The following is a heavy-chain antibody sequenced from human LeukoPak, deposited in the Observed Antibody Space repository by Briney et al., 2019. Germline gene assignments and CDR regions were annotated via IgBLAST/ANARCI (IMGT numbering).Heavy chain of an antibody. D-gene: IGHD6-19*01. V-gene: IGHV3-21*01. CDR3: ARSIAVGGTARFDY. CDR2: IRSGSTVT. J-gene: IGHJ4*02. CDR1: DFIFSSYS. Sequence: AGSLRLSCAASDFIFSSYSMTWVRQAPGKGLEWVSFIRSGSTVTYYPASVKGRFTIYRDNAKNSLYLQMNSLRVEDTAVYYCARSIAVGGTARFDYWGQGTVVIVSS.